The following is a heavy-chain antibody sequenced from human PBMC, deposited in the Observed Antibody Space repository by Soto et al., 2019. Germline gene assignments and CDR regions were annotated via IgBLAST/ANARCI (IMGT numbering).Heavy chain of an antibody. J-gene: IGHJ4*02. D-gene: IGHD5-18*01. V-gene: IGHV3-23*01. Sequence: LRLSCAASGFTFSSYAMSWVRQAPGKGLEWVSAISGSGGSTYYADSVKGRFTISRDNSKNTLYLQMNSLRAEDTAVYYCAKTGIQLWSYNDYWGQGTLVTVSS. CDR2: ISGSGGST. CDR1: GFTFSSYA. CDR3: AKTGIQLWSYNDY.